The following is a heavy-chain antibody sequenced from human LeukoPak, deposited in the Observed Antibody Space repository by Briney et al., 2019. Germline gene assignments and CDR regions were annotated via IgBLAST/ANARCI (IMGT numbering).Heavy chain of an antibody. D-gene: IGHD1-26*01. CDR1: GLTFSSYS. Sequence: GGSLRLSCAASGLTFSSYSMNWVRQAPGKGLEWVSSISGGSSYIYYADSVKGRFAISRDNAKNSLYLQMNSLRDEDTAVYYCARAPGVGYYYYYAMDVWGQGTTVTVSS. CDR3: ARAPGVGYYYYYAMDV. CDR2: ISGGSSYI. J-gene: IGHJ6*02. V-gene: IGHV3-21*01.